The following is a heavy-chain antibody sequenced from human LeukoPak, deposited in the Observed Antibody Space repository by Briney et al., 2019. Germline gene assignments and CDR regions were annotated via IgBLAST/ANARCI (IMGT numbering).Heavy chain of an antibody. V-gene: IGHV3-30*04. J-gene: IGHJ4*02. D-gene: IGHD6-13*01. CDR3: ARWGTYSSSWYWSSEAGFFDY. CDR1: GFTFSSYA. CDR2: ISHDGSNK. Sequence: QTGGSLRLSCAASGFTFSSYAMHWVRQAPGKGLEWVAVISHDGSNKYYADSVKGRFTISRDNSKNTLYLQMNSLRAEDTAVYYCARWGTYSSSWYWSSEAGFFDYWGQGTLVTVSS.